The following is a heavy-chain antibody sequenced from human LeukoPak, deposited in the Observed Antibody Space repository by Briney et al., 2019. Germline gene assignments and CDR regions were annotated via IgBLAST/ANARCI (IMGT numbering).Heavy chain of an antibody. V-gene: IGHV3-21*01. D-gene: IGHD2-2*01. CDR1: GFTFSSYS. Sequence: GGSLRLSCAASGFTFSSYSMNWVRQAPGKGREWVSSISSSSSYIYYADSVKGRFTISRDNAKNSLYLQMNSLRAEDTAVYYCASYCSSTSCYNWFDPWGQGTLVTVSS. J-gene: IGHJ5*02. CDR3: ASYCSSTSCYNWFDP. CDR2: ISSSSSYI.